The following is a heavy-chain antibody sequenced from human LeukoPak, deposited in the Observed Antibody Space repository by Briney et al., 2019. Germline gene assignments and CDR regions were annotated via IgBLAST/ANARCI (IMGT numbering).Heavy chain of an antibody. CDR3: ARDPSWLGYFDY. J-gene: IGHJ4*02. CDR1: GFTFSSYG. Sequence: GRSLRLSCAASGFTFSSYGIHWVRQAPGRGLEWVALIWYDGSNRYYVNSVKGRFTISRDNSKKTVYLQMNSLRAEDTAVYYCARDPSWLGYFDYWGQGTLVTVAS. D-gene: IGHD3-22*01. V-gene: IGHV3-33*01. CDR2: IWYDGSNR.